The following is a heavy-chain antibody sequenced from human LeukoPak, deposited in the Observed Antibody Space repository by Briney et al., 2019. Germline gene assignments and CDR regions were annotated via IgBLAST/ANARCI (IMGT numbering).Heavy chain of an antibody. CDR3: VKSVTRGYYYYGMDV. D-gene: IGHD4-17*01. V-gene: IGHV3-64D*06. Sequence: GGSLRLSCSASGFTFSSYAMHWVRQAPGKGLEYVSAISSNGGSTYYADSVTGRFTISRDNSKNTLYLQMSSLRAEDTAVYYCVKSVTRGYYYYGMDVWGQGTTVTVSS. J-gene: IGHJ6*02. CDR1: GFTFSSYA. CDR2: ISSNGGST.